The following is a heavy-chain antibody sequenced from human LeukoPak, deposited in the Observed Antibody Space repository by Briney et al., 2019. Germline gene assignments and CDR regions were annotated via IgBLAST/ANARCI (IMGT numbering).Heavy chain of an antibody. CDR1: GGTFSSYA. V-gene: IGHV1-69*04. D-gene: IGHD6-13*01. CDR3: AQTFSSSRTFDY. CDR2: IIPILGIA. Sequence: SVKVSCKASGGTFSSYAISWVRQAPGQGPEWMGRIIPILGIANYAQKFQGRVTITADKSTSTAYMELSSLRSEDTAVYYCAQTFSSSRTFDYWGQGTLVTVSS. J-gene: IGHJ4*02.